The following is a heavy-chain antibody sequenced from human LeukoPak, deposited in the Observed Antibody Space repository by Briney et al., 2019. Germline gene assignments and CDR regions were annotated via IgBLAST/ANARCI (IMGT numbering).Heavy chain of an antibody. V-gene: IGHV5-51*01. J-gene: IGHJ3*02. CDR3: ARSQSSTGGAFEI. CDR2: IYPGDFDT. CDR1: GYCFTNDL. Sequence: GQPLKISCKGSGYCFTNDLIGWTRQKPGKGLEWMGIIYPGDFDTRYTPSSQGQVTLSADTSISTAYMQWSSLKDSDTAMYYCARSQSSTGGAFEIWGQGTVVIVSS. D-gene: IGHD2-8*02.